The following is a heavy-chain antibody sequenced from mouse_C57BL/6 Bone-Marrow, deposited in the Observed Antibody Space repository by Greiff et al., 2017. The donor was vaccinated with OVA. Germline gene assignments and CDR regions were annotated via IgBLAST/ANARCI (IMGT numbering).Heavy chain of an antibody. CDR2: ISSGSSTI. J-gene: IGHJ4*01. D-gene: IGHD2-2*01. Sequence: DVHLVESGGGLVKPGGSLKLSCAASGFTFSDYGMHWVRQAPEKGLEWVAYISSGSSTIYYADTVKGRFTISRDNAKNTLFLQMTSLRSEDTAMYYCARDGYDPYYAMDYWGQGTSVTVSS. CDR3: ARDGYDPYYAMDY. CDR1: GFTFSDYG. V-gene: IGHV5-17*01.